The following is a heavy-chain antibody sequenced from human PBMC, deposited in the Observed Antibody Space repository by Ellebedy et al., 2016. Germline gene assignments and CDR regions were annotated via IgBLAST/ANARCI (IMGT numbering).Heavy chain of an antibody. D-gene: IGHD2-21*02. CDR3: ARPAYCGGDCLDAFDI. CDR2: IYPGDSDT. CDR1: GYSFTSYW. V-gene: IGHV5-51*01. J-gene: IGHJ3*02. Sequence: GGSLRLSXKGSGYSFTSYWIGWVRQMPGKGLEWMGIIYPGDSDTRYSPSFQGQVTISADKSISTAYLQWSSLKASDTAMYYCARPAYCGGDCLDAFDIWGQGTMVTVSS.